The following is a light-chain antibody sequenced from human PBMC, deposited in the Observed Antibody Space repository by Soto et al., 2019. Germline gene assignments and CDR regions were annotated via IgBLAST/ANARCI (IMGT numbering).Light chain of an antibody. Sequence: QPVLTQSPSASASLGASVKLTCTLSSGHSSYAIAWHQQQPQKGPRYLMKLNSDGSHSKGDGIPDRFSGSSSGAERYLTISSLQSVDEADYYCQTWDTGLWVFGGGTKLTVL. CDR1: SGHSSYA. CDR2: LNSDGSH. V-gene: IGLV4-69*01. CDR3: QTWDTGLWV. J-gene: IGLJ3*02.